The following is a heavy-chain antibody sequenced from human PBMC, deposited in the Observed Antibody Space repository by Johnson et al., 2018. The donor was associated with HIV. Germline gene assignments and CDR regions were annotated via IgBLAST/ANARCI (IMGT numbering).Heavy chain of an antibody. Sequence: VQLVESGGGVVQPGRSLRLSCAASGFTFSSYGMHWVRQAPGKGLEWVAVISYDGSNKYYADSVKGRFTISRDNSKNTLYLQMNSLRAEDTAVYYCARSGANWAFEFWGQGTMVTVSS. D-gene: IGHD1-1*01. V-gene: IGHV3-30*03. J-gene: IGHJ3*01. CDR2: ISYDGSNK. CDR1: GFTFSSYG. CDR3: ARSGANWAFEF.